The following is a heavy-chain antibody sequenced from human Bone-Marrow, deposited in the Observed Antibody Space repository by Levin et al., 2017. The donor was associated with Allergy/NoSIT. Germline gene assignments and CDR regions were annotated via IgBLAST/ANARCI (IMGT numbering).Heavy chain of an antibody. Sequence: GESLKISCAASGFTFSNYGMQWGRQAPGKGLEWVAVISYDGSNKYYVDSLKGRFTISRDNSKNTLYLQMNSLRAEDTAVYYCAKDLVYGDDGGYYFDYWGQGTLVTVSS. D-gene: IGHD4-17*01. V-gene: IGHV3-30*18. CDR2: ISYDGSNK. CDR3: AKDLVYGDDGGYYFDY. CDR1: GFTFSNYG. J-gene: IGHJ4*02.